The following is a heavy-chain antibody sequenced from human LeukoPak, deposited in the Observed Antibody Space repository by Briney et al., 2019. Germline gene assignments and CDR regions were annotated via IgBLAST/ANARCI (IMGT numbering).Heavy chain of an antibody. Sequence: GGSLRLSCAASGFTFSSYWMHWVRQAPGKGLVWVSRINSDGSSTSYADSVKGRFTISRDNAKTTLYLQMNSLRAEDTAVYYCARATRYCSGGSCVYYFDYWGQGTLVTVSS. V-gene: IGHV3-74*01. CDR1: GFTFSSYW. CDR3: ARATRYCSGGSCVYYFDY. J-gene: IGHJ4*02. CDR2: INSDGSST. D-gene: IGHD2-15*01.